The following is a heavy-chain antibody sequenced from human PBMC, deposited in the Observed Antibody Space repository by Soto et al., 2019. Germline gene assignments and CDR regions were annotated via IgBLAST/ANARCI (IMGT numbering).Heavy chain of an antibody. CDR1: GNSVISGLHY. Sequence: SAPLSLTRSVSGNSVISGLHYWTWIRQPPGKGLEWSGNVYYTGTSNYNPSIKSRVTISVDMSKNQIPMKLSSATAGESAVYFCARDGKVDADMGGYYYDGKVVWGQGTTV. J-gene: IGHJ6*02. CDR3: ARDGKVDADMGGYYYDGKVV. V-gene: IGHV4-61*01. D-gene: IGHD5-18*01. CDR2: VYYTGTS.